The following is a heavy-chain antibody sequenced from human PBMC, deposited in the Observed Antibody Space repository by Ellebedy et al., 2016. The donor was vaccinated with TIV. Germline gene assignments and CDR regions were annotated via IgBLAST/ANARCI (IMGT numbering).Heavy chain of an antibody. Sequence: GSLRLXXTVSGGSISSYYWSWIRQPPGKGLEWIGYIYYSGSTNYNPSLKSRVTISVDTSKNQFSLKLSSVTAADTAVYYCAREGRQLLRKDYYGMDVWGQGTTVTVSS. J-gene: IGHJ6*02. CDR2: IYYSGST. V-gene: IGHV4-59*12. CDR1: GGSISSYY. D-gene: IGHD2-2*01. CDR3: AREGRQLLRKDYYGMDV.